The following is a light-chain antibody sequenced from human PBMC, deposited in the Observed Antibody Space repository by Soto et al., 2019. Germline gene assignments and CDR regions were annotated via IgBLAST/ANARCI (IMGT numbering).Light chain of an antibody. CDR2: DVT. CDR3: SSYAGNYNVV. V-gene: IGLV2-11*01. Sequence: QSALTQPRSVSGSPGQSVTISCTGTSSDVGRYTSVSWYQQHPGKAPKLMIYDVTCRPSGVPDRFSGSKSGITASLTISGLQAEDEADYYCSSYAGNYNVVFGGGTKLTVL. J-gene: IGLJ2*01. CDR1: SSDVGRYTS.